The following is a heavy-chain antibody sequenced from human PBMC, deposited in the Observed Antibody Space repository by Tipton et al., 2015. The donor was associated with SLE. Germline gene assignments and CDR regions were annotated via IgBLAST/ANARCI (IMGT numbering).Heavy chain of an antibody. CDR3: ARDSLGYYDSSSHYFDY. Sequence: TLSLTCTVSGGSINSGGYYWSWIRQHPGKGLEWIGYIYYNGSTYYNPSLKSRVTISVDTSKNQFSLKLSSVTAADTAVYYCARDSLGYYDSSSHYFDYWGQGTLVTVSS. CDR1: GGSINSGGYY. J-gene: IGHJ4*02. V-gene: IGHV4-31*03. D-gene: IGHD3-22*01. CDR2: IYYNGST.